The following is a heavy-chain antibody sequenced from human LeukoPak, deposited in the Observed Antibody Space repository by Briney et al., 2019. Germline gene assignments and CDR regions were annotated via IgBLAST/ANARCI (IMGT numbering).Heavy chain of an antibody. Sequence: ASVKVSCKASGYTFTGYYVHWVRQAPGQGLEWMGWINPNSGGTNYAQKFQGRVTMTRDTSISTAYMELSRLRSDDTAVYYCAQVDPLTGTTFEDWGQGTLVTVSS. J-gene: IGHJ4*02. CDR2: INPNSGGT. CDR3: AQVDPLTGTTFED. D-gene: IGHD1-7*01. CDR1: GYTFTGYY. V-gene: IGHV1-2*02.